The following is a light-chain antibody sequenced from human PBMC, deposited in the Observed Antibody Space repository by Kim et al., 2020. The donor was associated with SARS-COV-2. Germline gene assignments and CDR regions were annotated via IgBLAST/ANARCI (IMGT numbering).Light chain of an antibody. CDR1: ENINKW. Sequence: DIQMTQSPSTLSASVGDRVTITCRASENINKWLVWYQQKPGKAPKVLIYMASSLESGVPSRFSSSGSGTEFSLTISSLQPDDCATYYCQQDNAFPLTFGGGTKVDIK. CDR3: QQDNAFPLT. V-gene: IGKV1-5*03. CDR2: MAS. J-gene: IGKJ4*01.